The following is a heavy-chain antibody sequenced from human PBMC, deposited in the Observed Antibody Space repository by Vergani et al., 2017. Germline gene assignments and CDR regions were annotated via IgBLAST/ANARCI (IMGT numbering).Heavy chain of an antibody. CDR3: ARDYSSSVGLLSY. J-gene: IGHJ4*02. Sequence: QVQLQESGPGLVKPSETLSLTCIVSGGSISPYYWSWIRQPAGKGLEWIGRIYPSESTNYNPSLKSRVTMSVDTSKNQFSLKLSAVTAADTGVYYCARDYSSSVGLLSYWGQGTLVTVSS. D-gene: IGHD6-6*01. CDR1: GGSISPYY. V-gene: IGHV4-4*07. CDR2: IYPSEST.